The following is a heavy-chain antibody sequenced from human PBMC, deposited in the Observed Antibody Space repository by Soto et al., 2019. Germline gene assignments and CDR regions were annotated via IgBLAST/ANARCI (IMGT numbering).Heavy chain of an antibody. V-gene: IGHV1-18*01. Sequence: ASVKVSCKASGYTFTSYGISWVRQAPGQGLEWMGWISAYNGNTNYAQKLQGRVTMTTDTSTSTAYMELRSLRSDDTAVYYCATNLLTGTTGLDYYYYGMDVWGQGTTVTVSS. D-gene: IGHD1-7*01. CDR1: GYTFTSYG. CDR3: ATNLLTGTTGLDYYYYGMDV. J-gene: IGHJ6*02. CDR2: ISAYNGNT.